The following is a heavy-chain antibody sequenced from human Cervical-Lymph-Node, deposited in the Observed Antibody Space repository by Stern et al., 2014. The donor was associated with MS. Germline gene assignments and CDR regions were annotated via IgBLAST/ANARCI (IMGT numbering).Heavy chain of an antibody. J-gene: IGHJ5*02. CDR3: AREATVPRGNWFDP. CDR2: VYYSGSS. CDR1: GGSISSGDYY. V-gene: IGHV4-30-4*01. D-gene: IGHD4-17*01. Sequence: VQLEESGPGLVKPSQTLSLTCTVSGGSISSGDYYWSWLRQPPGMGLERIGYVYYSGSSYYNPSLKSRFTISVDTSKNQFSLKLSSVTAADTAVYYCAREATVPRGNWFDPWGQGTLVTVSS.